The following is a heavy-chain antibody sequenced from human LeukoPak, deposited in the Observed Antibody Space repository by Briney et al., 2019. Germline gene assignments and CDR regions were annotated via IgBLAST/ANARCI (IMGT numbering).Heavy chain of an antibody. CDR1: GYSISSGYY. J-gene: IGHJ4*02. CDR3: ARLRMGMGSVDY. D-gene: IGHD7-27*01. CDR2: IYHSGST. Sequence: PSETLSLTCAVSGYSISSGYYWGWIRQPPGKGLEWIGSIYHSGSTYYNPSLKSRVTISVDTSTDQFSLKLSSVSAADTAVYYCARLRMGMGSVDYWGQGTLVTVSS. V-gene: IGHV4-38-2*01.